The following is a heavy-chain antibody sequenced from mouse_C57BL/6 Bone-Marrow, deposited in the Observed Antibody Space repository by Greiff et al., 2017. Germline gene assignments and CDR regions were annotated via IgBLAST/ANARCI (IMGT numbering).Heavy chain of an antibody. D-gene: IGHD2-3*01. Sequence: VQLQQSGAELVRPGVSVKLSCKTSGYIFTSYWIHWVTQRSGHGLEWIARIYPGPGSTYYNEKFKGKATLTAYKYSSTTDMQLSSLKSEDSSVYFCARSSYDGYSIDYWGQGTTLTVSS. CDR1: GYIFTSYW. J-gene: IGHJ2*01. CDR3: ARSSYDGYSIDY. V-gene: IGHV1-76*01. CDR2: IYPGPGST.